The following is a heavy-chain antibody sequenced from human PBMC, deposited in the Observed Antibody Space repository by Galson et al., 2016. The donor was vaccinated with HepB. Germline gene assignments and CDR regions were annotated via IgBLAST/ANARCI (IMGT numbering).Heavy chain of an antibody. D-gene: IGHD2-21*02. V-gene: IGHV3-30*18. CDR1: GFGFRSYG. J-gene: IGHJ4*02. CDR3: AKDAILGCGRDCYVDY. Sequence: SLRLSCAASGFGFRSYGMHWVRQAPGKGLEWVAGISYDGTNTYYADSVKSRFTISRDNSKKTLSLQMNSLGAEDAVVYFCAKDAILGCGRDCYVDYWGQGTLVTVSS. CDR2: ISYDGTNT.